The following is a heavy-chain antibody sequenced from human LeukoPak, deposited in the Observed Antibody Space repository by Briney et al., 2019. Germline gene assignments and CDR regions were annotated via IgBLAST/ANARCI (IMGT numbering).Heavy chain of an antibody. CDR2: IYYSGST. Sequence: SETLSLTCTVSGGSVSSGSYYCSWIRQPPGEALEWIGYIYYSGSTTYNPSLKSRVTISVDTSKNKFSLKLSSVTAADTAVYYCARVPISTTARGYFDYWGQGTLVTVSS. D-gene: IGHD4-17*01. CDR3: ARVPISTTARGYFDY. J-gene: IGHJ4*02. CDR1: GGSVSSGSYY. V-gene: IGHV4-61*01.